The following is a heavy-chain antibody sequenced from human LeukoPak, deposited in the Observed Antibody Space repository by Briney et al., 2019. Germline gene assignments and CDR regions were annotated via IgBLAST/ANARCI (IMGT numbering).Heavy chain of an antibody. CDR3: ASDIVATRELDY. Sequence: PGGSLRLSCAASGFTFSSYAMHWVRQAPGEGLEWVAVISYDGSNKYYADSVKGRFTISRDNSKNTLYLQMNSLRAEDTAVYYCASDIVATRELDYWGQGTLVTVSS. CDR1: GFTFSSYA. V-gene: IGHV3-30*04. CDR2: ISYDGSNK. D-gene: IGHD5-12*01. J-gene: IGHJ4*02.